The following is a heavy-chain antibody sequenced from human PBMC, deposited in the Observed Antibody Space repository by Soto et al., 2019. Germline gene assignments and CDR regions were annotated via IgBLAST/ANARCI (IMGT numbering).Heavy chain of an antibody. CDR3: ARAAGANAFDI. CDR2: ISSSSSYI. Sequence: GGSLRLSCAASGFTFSSYSMNWVRQAPGKGLEWVSSISSSSSYIYYADSVKGRFTISRDNAKNSLYLQMNSLRAEDTAVYYCARAAGANAFDIWGQGTMVTVSS. CDR1: GFTFSSYS. J-gene: IGHJ3*02. V-gene: IGHV3-21*01. D-gene: IGHD6-13*01.